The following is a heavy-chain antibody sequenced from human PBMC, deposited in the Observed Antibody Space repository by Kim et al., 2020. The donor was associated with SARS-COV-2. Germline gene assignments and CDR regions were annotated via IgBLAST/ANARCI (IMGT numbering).Heavy chain of an antibody. Sequence: AQKFQGRVTMTEDTSTDTAYMELSSLRSEDTAVYYCATGVYYGSGSLDYWGQGTLVTVSS. CDR3: ATGVYYGSGSLDY. J-gene: IGHJ4*02. V-gene: IGHV1-24*01. D-gene: IGHD3-10*01.